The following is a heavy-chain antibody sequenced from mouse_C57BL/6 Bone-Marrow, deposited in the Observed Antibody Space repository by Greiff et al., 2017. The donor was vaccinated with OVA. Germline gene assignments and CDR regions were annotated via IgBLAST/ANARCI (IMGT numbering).Heavy chain of an antibody. Sequence: EVQGVESGGGLVKPGGSLKLSCAASGFTFSDYGMHWVRQAPEKGLEWVAYISSGSSTIYYADTVKGRFTISRDNAKNTLFLQMTSLRSEDTAMYYCAREDTTVVDRYFDYWGQGTTLTVSS. V-gene: IGHV5-17*01. CDR3: AREDTTVVDRYFDY. D-gene: IGHD1-1*01. J-gene: IGHJ2*01. CDR1: GFTFSDYG. CDR2: ISSGSSTI.